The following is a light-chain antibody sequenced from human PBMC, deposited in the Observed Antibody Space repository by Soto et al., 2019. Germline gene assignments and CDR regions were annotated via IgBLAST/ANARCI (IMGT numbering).Light chain of an antibody. CDR2: WAS. V-gene: IGKV4-1*01. CDR3: HQYCNTPYT. J-gene: IGKJ2*01. CDR1: QSVSYTSNSKNL. Sequence: DIVMTQSPDSLAVSLGERATINCKSSQSVSYTSNSKNLLAWYQQKPGQPPKLLIYWASTRESGVPDRFSGSGSGTDFTLTISSLQAEDVAVYYCHQYCNTPYTFGQRTKLEIK.